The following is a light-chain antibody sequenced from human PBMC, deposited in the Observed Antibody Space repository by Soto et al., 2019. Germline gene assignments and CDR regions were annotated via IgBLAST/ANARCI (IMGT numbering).Light chain of an antibody. CDR1: SSDVGGYEY. J-gene: IGLJ1*01. Sequence: QSVLTQPASVSGSPGQSITISCTGTSSDVGGYEYVSWYQQHPGKAPKLMIFEVSNRPSGVSNRFSGSKSGNTASLTISGLQAEDEADYYCSSYTSSTNYVFGTGTKVTVL. CDR3: SSYTSSTNYV. V-gene: IGLV2-14*01. CDR2: EVS.